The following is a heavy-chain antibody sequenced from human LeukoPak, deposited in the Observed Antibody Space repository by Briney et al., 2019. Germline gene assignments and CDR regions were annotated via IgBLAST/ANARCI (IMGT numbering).Heavy chain of an antibody. CDR2: INWNGGST. D-gene: IGHD3-10*01. CDR1: GFTFDDYG. J-gene: IGHJ4*02. V-gene: IGHV3-20*04. CDR3: ARDFGGSGRSNFDY. Sequence: GGSLRLSCAASGFTFDDYGMSWVRQAPGKGLEWVSGINWNGGSTGYADSVKGRFTISRDNAKNSLYLQMNSLRAEDTALYYCARDFGGSGRSNFDYWGQGTLVTVSS.